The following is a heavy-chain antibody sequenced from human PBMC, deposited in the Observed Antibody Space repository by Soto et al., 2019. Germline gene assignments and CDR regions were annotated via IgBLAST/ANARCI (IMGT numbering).Heavy chain of an antibody. CDR2: INHSGST. CDR3: ARGRGYCSGGSCPYFDY. CDR1: GGSFIGYY. V-gene: IGHV4-34*01. J-gene: IGHJ4*02. D-gene: IGHD2-15*01. Sequence: SETLSPTCAVYGGSFIGYYWSWIRQPPGKGLEWIGEINHSGSTNYNPSLKSRVTISVDTSKNQFSLKLSSVTAADTAVYYCARGRGYCSGGSCPYFDYWGQGTLVTVSS.